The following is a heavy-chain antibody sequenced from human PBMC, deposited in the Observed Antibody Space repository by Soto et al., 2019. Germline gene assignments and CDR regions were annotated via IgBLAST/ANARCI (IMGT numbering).Heavy chain of an antibody. D-gene: IGHD2-21*02. CDR3: VQTRCGVDCLQSYSSHSYYGLDV. Sequence: QITLKESGPTLVKPTQTLTLTCTFSGLSLSTIGEGVGWIRQPPGKALEWLALVYWDDDKRYSPSLKSRLTITKDTSVNQVVLTMTNMGPVDTATYYCVQTRCGVDCLQSYSSHSYYGLDVCGQGTTVTVSS. CDR2: VYWDDDK. V-gene: IGHV2-5*02. J-gene: IGHJ6*02. CDR1: GLSLSTIGEG.